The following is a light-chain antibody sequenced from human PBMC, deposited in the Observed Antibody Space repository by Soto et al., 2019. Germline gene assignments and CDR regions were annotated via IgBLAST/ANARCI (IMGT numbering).Light chain of an antibody. V-gene: IGKV1-39*01. CDR2: AAS. Sequence: DIQMTQSPSSLSASVGDRVTITCRASQSISSYLNWYQQKPGKAPKLLIYAASSLQSGVPSRFSGSGSGIDFTLTISSLQPADFATYDCQHSYSTPRTFGQGTKVEIK. J-gene: IGKJ1*01. CDR1: QSISSY. CDR3: QHSYSTPRT.